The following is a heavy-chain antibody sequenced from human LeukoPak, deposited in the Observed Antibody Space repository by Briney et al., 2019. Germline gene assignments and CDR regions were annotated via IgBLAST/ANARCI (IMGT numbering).Heavy chain of an antibody. V-gene: IGHV5-10-1*01. D-gene: IGHD2-8*01. Sequence: GESLKISCKGSGYSFTSYWISWVRQMPGKGLEWMGSIDPSDSYTNYSPSFQGHVTISADKSISTAYLQWSSLKASDAATYYCARPMAGSGGYYYYDMDVWGQGTTVTVSS. J-gene: IGHJ6*02. CDR1: GYSFTSYW. CDR3: ARPMAGSGGYYYYDMDV. CDR2: IDPSDSYT.